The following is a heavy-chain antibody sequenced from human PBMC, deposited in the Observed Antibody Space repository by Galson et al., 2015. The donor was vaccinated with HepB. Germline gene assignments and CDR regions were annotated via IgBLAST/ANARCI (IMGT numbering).Heavy chain of an antibody. Sequence: SVKVSCKASGYTFTRYGISWVRQAPGQGLEWMGWISGYNGDTNYAQKLQGRVTITTDTSTSTAYMELRSLRSDDTAVYYCARDLVVGGVTSTGFDYWGQGTLVTVSS. CDR3: ARDLVVGGVTSTGFDY. CDR2: ISGYNGDT. J-gene: IGHJ4*02. CDR1: GYTFTRYG. D-gene: IGHD3-10*01. V-gene: IGHV1-18*01.